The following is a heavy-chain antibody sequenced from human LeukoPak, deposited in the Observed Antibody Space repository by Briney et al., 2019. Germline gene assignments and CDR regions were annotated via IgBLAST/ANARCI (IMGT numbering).Heavy chain of an antibody. V-gene: IGHV4-39*01. D-gene: IGHD3-22*01. CDR2: IYYSGST. CDR3: ARRPGRYYYDSSGSDAFDI. CDR1: GGSISSSDYY. J-gene: IGHJ3*02. Sequence: KPSETLSLTCTVSGGSISSSDYYWGWIRQPPGKGLEWIGNIYYSGSTYYNPSLKSRVTISVDTSENQFSLKLSSVTAADTAVYYCARRPGRYYYDSSGSDAFDIWGQGTLVTVSS.